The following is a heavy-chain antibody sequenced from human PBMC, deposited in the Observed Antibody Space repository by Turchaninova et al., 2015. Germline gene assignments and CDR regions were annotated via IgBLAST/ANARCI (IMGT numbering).Heavy chain of an antibody. CDR1: GFAFSGSA. CDR3: AKVPHYDVWSGSDWFDP. Sequence: EVQLLESGGGLVQPGGSLRLSCAASGFAFSGSAMSWVRQGPGKGLEWVSAISGTGGSVYYADSVKGRFTISRDNSMNTLYLQMNTLRAEDTAVYYCAKVPHYDVWSGSDWFDPWGQGTLVTVSS. CDR2: ISGTGGSV. V-gene: IGHV3-23*01. D-gene: IGHD3-3*01. J-gene: IGHJ5*02.